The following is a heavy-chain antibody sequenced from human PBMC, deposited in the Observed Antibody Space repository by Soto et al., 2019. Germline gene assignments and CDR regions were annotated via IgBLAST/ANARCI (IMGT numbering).Heavy chain of an antibody. Sequence: PGGSLRLSCAASGFTFSTFAMNWVRQAPGKGLEWVSGITGGSGFTFYADSVKGRFTISRDDYENTLFLQMSSLRAEDTAKYYCAKSGPTNYFDFWGQGTLVTAPQ. CDR1: GFTFSTFA. V-gene: IGHV3-23*01. CDR2: ITGGSGFT. D-gene: IGHD1-26*01. J-gene: IGHJ4*02. CDR3: AKSGPTNYFDF.